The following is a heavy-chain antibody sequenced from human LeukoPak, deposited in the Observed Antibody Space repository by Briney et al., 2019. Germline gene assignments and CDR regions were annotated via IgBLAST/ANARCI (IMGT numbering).Heavy chain of an antibody. V-gene: IGHV4-34*01. J-gene: IGHJ4*02. D-gene: IGHD3-22*01. CDR2: INHSGST. Sequence: SETLSLTCAVSGGSFSGYYWSWIRQPPGKGLEWIGEINHSGSTNYNPSLKSRVTISVDTSKNQFSLKLSCVTAADTAVYYCARGQEYYDSSGYPALDYWGQGTLVTVSS. CDR3: ARGQEYYDSSGYPALDY. CDR1: GGSFSGYY.